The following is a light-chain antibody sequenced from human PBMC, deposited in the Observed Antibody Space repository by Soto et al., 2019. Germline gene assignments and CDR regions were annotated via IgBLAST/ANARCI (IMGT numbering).Light chain of an antibody. CDR1: QSVSSN. CDR2: GAS. CDR3: QQYNNWPQT. V-gene: IGKV3-15*01. Sequence: DIVMTQSPATLSVSPGERATLSCRASQSVSSNLAWYQQKPGQAPRLLIYGASTRATGIPARFSGSGSGTECTLTISSLQSEDFAVYYCQQYNNWPQTLGQGTKVDIK. J-gene: IGKJ1*01.